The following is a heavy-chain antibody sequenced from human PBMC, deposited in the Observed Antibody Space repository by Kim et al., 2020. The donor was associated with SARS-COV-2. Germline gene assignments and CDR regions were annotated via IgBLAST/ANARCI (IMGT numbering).Heavy chain of an antibody. D-gene: IGHD6-13*01. CDR1: EFPFSSYA. V-gene: IGHV3-23*01. Sequence: GGSLRLSCAASEFPFSSYAMDWVRQAPGKGLEWVSVITNSGGGRYYADSVKGRFTISRDNSKNMLYLQLSSLRAEDTGMYYCVRDSAATSFNWFDPWGRGALVTVSS. J-gene: IGHJ5*02. CDR3: VRDSAATSFNWFDP. CDR2: ITNSGGGR.